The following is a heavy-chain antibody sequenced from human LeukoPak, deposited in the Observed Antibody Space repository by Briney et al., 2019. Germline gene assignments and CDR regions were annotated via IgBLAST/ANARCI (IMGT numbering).Heavy chain of an antibody. V-gene: IGHV4-4*09. J-gene: IGHJ4*02. CDR1: GGSISSYY. CDR3: ARLLGRRGFDY. Sequence: PSETLSFTCTVSGGSISSYYWSWIRQPPGKGLEWIGYIYTSGSTNYNPSLKSRVTISVDTSKNQFSLKLSSVTAADTAVYYCARLLGRRGFDYWGQGTLVTVSS. CDR2: IYTSGST. D-gene: IGHD1-1*01.